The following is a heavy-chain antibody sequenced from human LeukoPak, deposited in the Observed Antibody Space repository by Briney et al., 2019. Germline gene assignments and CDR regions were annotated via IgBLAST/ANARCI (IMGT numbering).Heavy chain of an antibody. V-gene: IGHV3-23*01. CDR2: ISGSGDST. Sequence: SCKASGYTFTGYYMHWVRQAPGKGLEWVSGISGSGDSTYYADSVEGRFTISRDNSKNTLYLQMNSLRAEDTAVYYCAKGNRVAAAGYYYYGMDVWGQGTTVTVSS. CDR3: AKGNRVAAAGYYYYGMDV. J-gene: IGHJ6*02. CDR1: GYTFTGYY. D-gene: IGHD6-13*01.